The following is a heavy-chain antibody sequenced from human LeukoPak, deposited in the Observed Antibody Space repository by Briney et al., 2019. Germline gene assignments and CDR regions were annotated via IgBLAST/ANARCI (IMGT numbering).Heavy chain of an antibody. CDR1: GGSISSYY. J-gene: IGHJ4*02. Sequence: SETLSLTCTLAGGSISSYYWSRIRQPPGKALEWIGYVYYTGSTDYNPSLKSRVTMSVDTSKNQFSLKLRSVTAADTALYYCARVASTGPFDYWGQGTLVTVSS. CDR3: ARVASTGPFDY. V-gene: IGHV4-59*01. D-gene: IGHD2-8*02. CDR2: VYYTGST.